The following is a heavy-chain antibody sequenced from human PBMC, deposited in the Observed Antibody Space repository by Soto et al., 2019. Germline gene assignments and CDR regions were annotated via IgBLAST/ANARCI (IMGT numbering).Heavy chain of an antibody. V-gene: IGHV4-4*07. CDR1: GGSISSYY. J-gene: IGHJ5*02. D-gene: IGHD4-17*01. CDR3: ARVIDYGDSFNWFDP. CDR2: IYTSGRT. Sequence: SETLSLTCTVSGGSISSYYWSWIRQPAGKGLDWIGRIYTSGRTNYNPSLKSRVTMSVDTSKKQISLKLSSVTAADTAVYYCARVIDYGDSFNWFDPWGQGSLVTVSS.